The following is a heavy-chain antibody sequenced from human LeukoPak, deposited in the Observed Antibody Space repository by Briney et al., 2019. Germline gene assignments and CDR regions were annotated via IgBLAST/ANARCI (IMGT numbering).Heavy chain of an antibody. J-gene: IGHJ1*01. CDR1: GFTFDDYA. D-gene: IGHD4-23*01. CDR2: ISWNSGSI. Sequence: PGGSLRLSCAASGFTFDDYAMHWVRQAPGKGLEWVSGISWNSGSIGYADSVKGRFTISRDNAKNSLYLQMNSLRAEDTALYYCAEDGDYGGNSEYFQHWGQGTLVTVSS. V-gene: IGHV3-9*01. CDR3: AEDGDYGGNSEYFQH.